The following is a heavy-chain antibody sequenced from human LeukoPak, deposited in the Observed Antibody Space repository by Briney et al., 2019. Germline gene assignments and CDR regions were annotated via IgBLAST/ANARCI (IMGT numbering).Heavy chain of an antibody. CDR2: INPNSGGT. CDR1: GYTFTSYY. V-gene: IGHV1-2*02. Sequence: ASVKVSCKASGYTFTSYYMHWVRQAPGQGLEWMGWINPNSGGTNYAQKFQGRVTMTRDTSNSTAYMELSRLRSDDTAVYYCARTYCAEDCSIRYFDYWGQGTLVTVSS. CDR3: ARTYCAEDCSIRYFDY. D-gene: IGHD2-21*02. J-gene: IGHJ4*02.